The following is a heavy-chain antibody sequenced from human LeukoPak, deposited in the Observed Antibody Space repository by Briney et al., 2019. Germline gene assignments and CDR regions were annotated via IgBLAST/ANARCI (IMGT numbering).Heavy chain of an antibody. J-gene: IGHJ5*02. CDR1: GFTFSSYA. Sequence: GGSLRLSCAASGFTFSSYAMNWVRQAPGQGLEWVSAISGSGGSTYYADSVKGRFTISRDNSKNTLYLQMNSLRAEDTAVYYCAKDPVRIRAENNWFDPWGQGTLVTVSS. CDR2: ISGSGGST. D-gene: IGHD3-10*01. CDR3: AKDPVRIRAENNWFDP. V-gene: IGHV3-23*01.